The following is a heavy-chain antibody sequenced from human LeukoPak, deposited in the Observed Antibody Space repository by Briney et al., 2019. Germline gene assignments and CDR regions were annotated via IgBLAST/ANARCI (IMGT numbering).Heavy chain of an antibody. D-gene: IGHD1-26*01. V-gene: IGHV3-11*06. J-gene: IGHJ1*01. CDR1: GFTFSDYY. Sequence: GGSLRLSCAASGFTFSDYYLTWIRQAPGKGLEWVSYISSSSSDTNYADSVRGRFTISRDNANKSLYLQMNSLRDEDTAVYYCARVGATWYFQHWGQGALVTVSS. CDR2: ISSSSSDT. CDR3: ARVGATWYFQH.